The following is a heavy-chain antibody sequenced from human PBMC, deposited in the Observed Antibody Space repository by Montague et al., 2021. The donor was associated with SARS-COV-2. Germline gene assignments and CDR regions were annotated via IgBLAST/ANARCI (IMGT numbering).Heavy chain of an antibody. CDR2: IYYSGST. Sequence: SETLSLTCTVSGGSISSSSYFWGWIRQPPGKGLEWIGYIYYSGSTYYNPSLKSRVTIFVETSKNQFSLKLSSVTAADTAVYYCARQPTRGITLVGVATGDWIDPWGQGTLVTVSS. J-gene: IGHJ5*02. CDR3: ARQPTRGITLVGVATGDWIDP. D-gene: IGHD1-26*01. V-gene: IGHV4-39*01. CDR1: GGSISSSSYF.